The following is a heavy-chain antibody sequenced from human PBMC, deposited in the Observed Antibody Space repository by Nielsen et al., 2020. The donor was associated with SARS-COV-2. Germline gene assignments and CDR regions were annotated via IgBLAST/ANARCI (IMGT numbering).Heavy chain of an antibody. CDR3: AKDQDLKA. Sequence: GGSLRLSCAASGFTFSSYGMHWVRQAPGKGLEWVTVISYDGSNKYYADSVKGRFTISRDNSKNTLYLQMNSLRAEDTAVYYCAKDQDLKAWGQGTLVTVSS. J-gene: IGHJ5*02. CDR1: GFTFSSYG. V-gene: IGHV3-30*18. CDR2: ISYDGSNK. D-gene: IGHD2-15*01.